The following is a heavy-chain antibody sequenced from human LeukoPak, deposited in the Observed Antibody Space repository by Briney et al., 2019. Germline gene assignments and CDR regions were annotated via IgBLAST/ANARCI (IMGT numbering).Heavy chain of an antibody. CDR3: ARDMASQRPPYDAFDI. D-gene: IGHD2-2*01. Sequence: PGGSLRLSCVASGLTYDEYAMHWVRQAPGKGLEWVSVISRDGDNTYYADSLKGRFTISRDNSKNSLYLQFDSLRTEDTALYFCARDMASQRPPYDAFDIWGQGTRVTVSS. V-gene: IGHV3-43*02. CDR1: GLTYDEYA. J-gene: IGHJ3*02. CDR2: ISRDGDNT.